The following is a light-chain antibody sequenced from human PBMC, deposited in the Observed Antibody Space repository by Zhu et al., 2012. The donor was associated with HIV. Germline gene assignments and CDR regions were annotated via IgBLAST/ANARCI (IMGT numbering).Light chain of an antibody. J-gene: IGKJ4*01. Sequence: EIVLTQSPATLSLSPGERATLSCRASQTVSSFLVWYQQKPGQAPRLLIYDASKRATGVPARFSGSGSGTDFTLTISRLEPEDFAVYYCQQYGSSPLTFGGGTKVEIK. V-gene: IGKV3-20*01. CDR1: QTVSSF. CDR3: QQYGSSPLT. CDR2: DAS.